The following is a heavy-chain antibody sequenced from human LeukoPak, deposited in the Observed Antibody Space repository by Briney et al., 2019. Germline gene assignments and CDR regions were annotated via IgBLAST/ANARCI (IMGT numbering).Heavy chain of an antibody. CDR2: IIPIFGTA. Sequence: SVKVSCKASGYTFTSYYMHWVRQAPGQGLEWMGGIIPIFGTANYAQKFQGRVTITADESTSTAYMELSSLRSEDTAVYYCARAVNPYDSSGYYSYYFDYWGQGTLVTVSS. V-gene: IGHV1-69*13. D-gene: IGHD3-22*01. CDR1: GYTFTSYY. J-gene: IGHJ4*02. CDR3: ARAVNPYDSSGYYSYYFDY.